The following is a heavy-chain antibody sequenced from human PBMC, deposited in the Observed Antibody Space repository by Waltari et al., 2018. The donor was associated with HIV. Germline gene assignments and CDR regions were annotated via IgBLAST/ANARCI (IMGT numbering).Heavy chain of an antibody. CDR3: TVGKSSGYY. D-gene: IGHD3-22*01. Sequence: EVQLVESGGGLVKPGGSLRLSFAASGVSFSDVWLNWVRQAPGQGLEWVGQIKSKTEGWTTDYAAPVKGRFTISRDDSKNMLFLEMNSLNTDDTASYYCTVGKSSGYYWGQGTLVTVSS. CDR2: IKSKTEGWTT. J-gene: IGHJ4*02. V-gene: IGHV3-15*01. CDR1: GVSFSDVW.